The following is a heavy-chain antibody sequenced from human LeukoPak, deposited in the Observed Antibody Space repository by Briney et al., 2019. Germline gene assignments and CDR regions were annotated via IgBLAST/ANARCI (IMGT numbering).Heavy chain of an antibody. Sequence: GGSLRLSCAASGFTFRSYSMNWVRQAPGKGLEWVSSISSSSSYIYYADSVKGRFTISRDNAKNSLYLQMNSLRAEDTAVYYCARDSGSSVYDAFDIWGQGTMVTVSS. D-gene: IGHD6-25*01. CDR2: ISSSSSYI. CDR1: GFTFRSYS. CDR3: ARDSGSSVYDAFDI. J-gene: IGHJ3*02. V-gene: IGHV3-21*01.